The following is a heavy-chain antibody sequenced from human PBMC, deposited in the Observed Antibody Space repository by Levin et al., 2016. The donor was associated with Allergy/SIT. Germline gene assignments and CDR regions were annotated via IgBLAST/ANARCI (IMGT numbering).Heavy chain of an antibody. CDR2: FDPEDGET. Sequence: ASVKVSCKVSGYTLTELSMHWVRQAPGKGLEWMGGFDPEDGETIYAQKFQGRVTMTEDTSTDTAYMELSSLRSEDTAVYYCATDSAVTTVDAFDIWGQGTMVTVSS. D-gene: IGHD4-17*01. V-gene: IGHV1-24*01. CDR1: GYTLTELS. CDR3: ATDSAVTTVDAFDI. J-gene: IGHJ3*02.